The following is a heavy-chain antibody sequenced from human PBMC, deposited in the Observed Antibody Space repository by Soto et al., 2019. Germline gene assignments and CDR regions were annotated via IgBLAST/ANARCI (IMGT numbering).Heavy chain of an antibody. V-gene: IGHV4-39*01. CDR1: GGSISSNSYY. D-gene: IGHD5-18*01. Sequence: HLQLQESGPGLVKPSETQSLTCTVSGGSISSNSYYWAWIRQPPGKGLEWIGSGYHGGNTYYNPSHKSRVTISVDTSTNQFSSKLNSVTAADTAVYYCARHLSGYGYLYFEYGGQGILVTVSS. CDR2: GYHGGNT. J-gene: IGHJ4*02. CDR3: ARHLSGYGYLYFEY.